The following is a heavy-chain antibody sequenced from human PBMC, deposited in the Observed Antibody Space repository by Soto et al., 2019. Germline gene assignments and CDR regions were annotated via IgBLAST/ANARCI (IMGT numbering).Heavy chain of an antibody. Sequence: SSETLSLTCTVSGGSISSYYWSWIRQPPGKGLEWIGYIYYSGSTNYNPSLKSRVTISVDTSKNQFSLKLSSVTAADTAVYYCARARYCSGGSCYDDFDYWGQGTLVTVSS. J-gene: IGHJ4*02. CDR3: ARARYCSGGSCYDDFDY. V-gene: IGHV4-59*01. CDR2: IYYSGST. CDR1: GGSISSYY. D-gene: IGHD2-15*01.